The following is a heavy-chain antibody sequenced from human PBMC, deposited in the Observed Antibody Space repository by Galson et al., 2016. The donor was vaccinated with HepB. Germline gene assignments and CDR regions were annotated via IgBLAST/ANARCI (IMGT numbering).Heavy chain of an antibody. V-gene: IGHV4-39*01. J-gene: IGHJ5*02. D-gene: IGHD5-18*01. CDR3: ARHLKIQLGLRGNWFDP. CDR2: ISYSGST. Sequence: ETLSLTCTVSGGSISSSSYYWGWIRQPPGKGLEWIGSISYSGSTYYNPSLKSRVTISVDTSKNQFTLKLSSVTAADTAVYYCARHLKIQLGLRGNWFDPWGQGTLVTVSS. CDR1: GGSISSSSYY.